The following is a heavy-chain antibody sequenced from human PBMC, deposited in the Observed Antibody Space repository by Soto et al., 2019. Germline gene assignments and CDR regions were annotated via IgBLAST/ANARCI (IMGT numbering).Heavy chain of an antibody. J-gene: IGHJ4*02. CDR3: ARGSGVVVTD. D-gene: IGHD2-2*01. CDR2: INAGNGNT. V-gene: IGHV1-3*05. Sequence: QVQLVQSGAEEKKPGASVKVSCKASGYTFTSYAMHWVRQAPGQRLEWMGWINAGNGNTKYSQKLQGRVTITTDTSASTAYMELSSLRSDDTAVYYCARGSGVVVTDWGQGTLVTVSS. CDR1: GYTFTSYA.